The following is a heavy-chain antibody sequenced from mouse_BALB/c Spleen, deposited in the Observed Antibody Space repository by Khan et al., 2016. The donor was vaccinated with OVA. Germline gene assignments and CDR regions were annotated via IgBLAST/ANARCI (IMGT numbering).Heavy chain of an antibody. CDR3: AREGALYYFDY. CDR2: ICPGTDNT. J-gene: IGHJ2*01. Sequence: VQLQESGAELVRPWPSVKLSCKTSGYIFTSYCIHWVQQSPGQGLEWIAIICPGTDNTYYYANLSNKATLTADKSSSTAYMKLSSLKSEDSAVYVCAREGALYYFDYWGQGTTLTVSA. D-gene: IGHD3-1*01. CDR1: GYIFTSYC. V-gene: IGHV1-76*01.